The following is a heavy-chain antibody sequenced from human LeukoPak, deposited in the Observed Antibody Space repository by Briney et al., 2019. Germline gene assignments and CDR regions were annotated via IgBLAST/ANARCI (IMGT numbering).Heavy chain of an antibody. V-gene: IGHV4-59*12. Sequence: SETLSLTCTVSGGSINNYYWSWIRQTPGKGLEWIGYIYYSGSTNYNPSLKSRVTISVDTSKNQFSLKLSSVTAADTAVYYCARGRITGTTWAHYYYYYGMDVWGQGTTVTVSS. CDR3: ARGRITGTTWAHYYYYYGMDV. D-gene: IGHD1-7*01. CDR1: GGSINNYY. CDR2: IYYSGST. J-gene: IGHJ6*02.